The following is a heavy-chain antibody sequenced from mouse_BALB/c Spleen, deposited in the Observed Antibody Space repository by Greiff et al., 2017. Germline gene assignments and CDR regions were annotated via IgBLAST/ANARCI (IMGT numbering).Heavy chain of an antibody. CDR2: IYPGDGDT. CDR1: GYAFSSYW. Sequence: QVHVKQSGAELVRPGSSVKISCKASGYAFSSYWMNWVKQRPGQGLEWIGQIYPGDGDTNYNGKFKGKATLTADKSSSTAYMQLSSLTSEDSAVYFCARSSDGYYAMDYGGQGTSVTVSS. V-gene: IGHV1-80*01. J-gene: IGHJ4*01. D-gene: IGHD2-3*01. CDR3: ARSSDGYYAMDY.